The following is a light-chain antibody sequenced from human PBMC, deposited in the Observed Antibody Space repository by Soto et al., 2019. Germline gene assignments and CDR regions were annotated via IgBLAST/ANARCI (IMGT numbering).Light chain of an antibody. J-gene: IGKJ2*01. Sequence: EIVLTQSPGTLSLSPGERATLSCRASQSVSSSYLAWYQQKPGQAPRLLIYGTSSRATGIPDRFSGSGSGTDFTLTISRLEPEDFAVYYCQQYGSSPPYTFGQGTRWRL. V-gene: IGKV3-20*01. CDR3: QQYGSSPPYT. CDR1: QSVSSSY. CDR2: GTS.